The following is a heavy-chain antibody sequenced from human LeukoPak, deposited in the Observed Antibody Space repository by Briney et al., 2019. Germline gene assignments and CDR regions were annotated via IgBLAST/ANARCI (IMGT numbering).Heavy chain of an antibody. Sequence: GRSLRLSCAASGFTFSTSWMHWVSQAPGKGLVWVSRINSDGISTTYADFVKGRFTIPRDNAKNTLYLQMNSLRAEDTAVYYCASFALGAAAGTWGQGTLVTVSS. CDR3: ASFALGAAAGT. CDR1: GFTFSTSW. J-gene: IGHJ4*02. CDR2: INSDGIST. D-gene: IGHD6-13*01. V-gene: IGHV3-74*01.